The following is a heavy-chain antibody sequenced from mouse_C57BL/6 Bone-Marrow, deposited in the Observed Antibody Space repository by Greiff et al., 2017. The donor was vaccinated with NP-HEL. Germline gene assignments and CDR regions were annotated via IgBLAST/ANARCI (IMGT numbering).Heavy chain of an antibody. Sequence: EVMLVESGGGLVQPGGSLKLSCAASGFTFSDYGMAWVRQAPRKGPEWVAFISNLAYSIYYADTVTGRFTISRENAKNTLYLEMSSLRSEDTAMYYCARRDDYDGGFAYWGQGTLVTVSA. D-gene: IGHD2-4*01. J-gene: IGHJ3*01. CDR3: ARRDDYDGGFAY. CDR1: GFTFSDYG. V-gene: IGHV5-15*01. CDR2: ISNLAYSI.